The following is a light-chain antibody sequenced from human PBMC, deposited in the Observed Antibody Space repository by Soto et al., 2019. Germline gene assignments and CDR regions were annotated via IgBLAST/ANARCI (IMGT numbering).Light chain of an antibody. CDR1: QTISSR. J-gene: IGKJ3*01. V-gene: IGKV1-5*01. CDR2: DAS. CDR3: QQYKSYSVT. Sequence: DIPMTQSPSTLSASVGDRVTITCRASQTISSRLAWYQQKPGKAPNLLIYDASSLESGVPSRFSGSGSGTEFTLTISRLQPVDFATYYCQQYKSYSVTFGPGTKVDIK.